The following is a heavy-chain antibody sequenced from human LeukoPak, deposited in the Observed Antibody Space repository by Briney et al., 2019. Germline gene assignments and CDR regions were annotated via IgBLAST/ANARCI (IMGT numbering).Heavy chain of an antibody. CDR2: IYYSGST. D-gene: IGHD3-10*01. V-gene: IGHV4-59*12. CDR3: ARAYGSGSYYSY. CDR1: GGSISSYY. Sequence: SETLSLTCTVSGGSISSYYWSWIRQPPGKGLEWIGYIYYSGSTNYNPSLKSRVSISVDTSKNQFSLKLSSVTAADTAVYYCARAYGSGSYYSYWGQGTLVTVSS. J-gene: IGHJ4*02.